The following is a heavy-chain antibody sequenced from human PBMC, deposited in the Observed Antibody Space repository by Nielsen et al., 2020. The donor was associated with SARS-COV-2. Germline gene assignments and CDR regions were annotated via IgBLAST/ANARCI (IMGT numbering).Heavy chain of an antibody. J-gene: IGHJ4*02. Sequence: SETLSLTCAVYGGSFGGYYWSWIRQPPGKGLEWIGEVNYRGGTNYNPSLKSRVTISVDTSKNQFSLKLSSVTAADTAVYYCARGEYCSNTSCYLRGRAWYYFDYWGQGTLVTVSS. CDR2: VNYRGGT. CDR3: ARGEYCSNTSCYLRGRAWYYFDY. V-gene: IGHV4-34*01. CDR1: GGSFGGYY. D-gene: IGHD2-2*01.